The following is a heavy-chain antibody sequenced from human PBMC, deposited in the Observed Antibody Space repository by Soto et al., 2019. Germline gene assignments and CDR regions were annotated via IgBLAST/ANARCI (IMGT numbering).Heavy chain of an antibody. CDR2: ISGSGGST. CDR3: AKDGAARPFFGEVDFDI. J-gene: IGHJ3*02. Sequence: EVQLLESGGGLVQPGGSLRLSCAASGFTFSSYAMSWVRQAPGKGLEWVSAISGSGGSTYYADSVKGRFTISRDNSKNTLYLQMNSLRAEDTAVYYCAKDGAARPFFGEVDFDIWGQGTMVTVSS. D-gene: IGHD6-6*01. CDR1: GFTFSSYA. V-gene: IGHV3-23*01.